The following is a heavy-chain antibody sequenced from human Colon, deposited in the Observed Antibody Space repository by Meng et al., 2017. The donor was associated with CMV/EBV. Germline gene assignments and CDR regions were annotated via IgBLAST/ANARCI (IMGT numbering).Heavy chain of an antibody. CDR3: ARMALHWYFDL. D-gene: IGHD5-24*01. CDR1: VTSLSGRSTH. J-gene: IGHJ2*01. CDR2: IYYTEND. V-gene: IGHV4-39*07. Sequence: QLQLARRRPELGKPPKPPSLTSTVSVTSLSGRSTHQGWIRQPPGKGLEWIASIYYTENDYHNPSLKSRVTISIDTSNNQFSLRLTSVTAADTAVYYCARMALHWYFDLWGRGTLVTVSS.